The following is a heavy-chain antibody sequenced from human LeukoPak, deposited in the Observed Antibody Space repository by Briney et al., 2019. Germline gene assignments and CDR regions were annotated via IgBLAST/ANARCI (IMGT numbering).Heavy chain of an antibody. CDR3: ARHGYYYYYMDV. CDR1: GGSISSYY. J-gene: IGHJ6*03. CDR2: IYYSGST. V-gene: IGHV4-59*08. Sequence: SETLSLTCTVSGGSISSYYWSWIRQPPGKGLEWIGYIYYSGSTNYNPSLKSRVTISVDTSKNPFSLKLSSVTAADTAVYYCARHGYYYYYMDVWGKGTTVTVSS.